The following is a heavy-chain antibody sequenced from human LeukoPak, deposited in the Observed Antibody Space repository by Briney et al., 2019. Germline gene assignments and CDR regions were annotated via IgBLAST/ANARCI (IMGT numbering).Heavy chain of an antibody. CDR2: IYYSGST. V-gene: IGHV4-59*08. CDR1: GGSISNYY. CDR3: ARLIATTGDLNFDY. Sequence: SETLSLTCTVSGGSISNYYRSWIRLPPEKGLEWIGYIYYSGSTNYNPSLKRRVTISVDTSKNQFSLKLSSVTAADTAVYYCARLIATTGDLNFDYWGQGALVTVSS. D-gene: IGHD6-13*01. J-gene: IGHJ4*02.